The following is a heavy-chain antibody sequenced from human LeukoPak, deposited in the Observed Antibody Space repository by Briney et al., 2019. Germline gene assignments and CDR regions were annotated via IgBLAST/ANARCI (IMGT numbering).Heavy chain of an antibody. J-gene: IGHJ4*02. Sequence: ASVKVSXKASGYTFTSYDINWVRQATGQGLEWMGWMNPNSGNTGYAQKFQGRVTMTRNTSTSTAYMELGSLRSEDTAVYYCARAASYSSSGKTRKNYYFDYWGQGTLVTVSS. V-gene: IGHV1-8*01. CDR1: GYTFTSYD. CDR2: MNPNSGNT. D-gene: IGHD6-13*01. CDR3: ARAASYSSSGKTRKNYYFDY.